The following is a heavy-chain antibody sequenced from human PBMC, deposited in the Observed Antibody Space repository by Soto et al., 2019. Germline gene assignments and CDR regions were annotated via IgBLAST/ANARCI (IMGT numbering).Heavy chain of an antibody. CDR2: INAGNGNT. CDR1: GYTFTGYA. V-gene: IGHV1-3*01. CDR3: AREPSITMIVVVTRGAFDI. D-gene: IGHD3-22*01. J-gene: IGHJ3*02. Sequence: PSVKVSCKASGYTFTGYAMHWVRQAPGQRLEWMGWINAGNGNTKYSQKFQGRVTITRDTSASTAYMELSSLRSEDTAVYYCAREPSITMIVVVTRGAFDIWGQGTMVNVSS.